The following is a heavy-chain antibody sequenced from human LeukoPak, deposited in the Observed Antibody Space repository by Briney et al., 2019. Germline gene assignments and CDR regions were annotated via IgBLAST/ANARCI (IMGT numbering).Heavy chain of an antibody. Sequence: GGSLRLSCAASGFTFGSYAMSWVRQAPGKGLEWVSAISGSGSSTYYADSVKGRFTISRDNSMNTLYLQMNSLRAEDTAVYYCAKCITVAGTSENNWFDPWGQGTLVTVSS. D-gene: IGHD6-19*01. V-gene: IGHV3-23*01. J-gene: IGHJ5*02. CDR3: AKCITVAGTSENNWFDP. CDR2: ISGSGSST. CDR1: GFTFGSYA.